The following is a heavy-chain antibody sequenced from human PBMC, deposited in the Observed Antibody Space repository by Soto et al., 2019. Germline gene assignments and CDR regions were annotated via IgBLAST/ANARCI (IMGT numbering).Heavy chain of an antibody. CDR1: GGSISSYY. J-gene: IGHJ4*02. CDR3: ARARRDPFNIPRFDY. CDR2: IYYSGST. Sequence: PSETLSLTCTVSGGSISSYYWSWIRQPPGKGLEWIGYIYYSGSTNYNPSLKSRVTIPVDTSKNQFSLKLSSVTAADTAVYYCARARRDPFNIPRFDYWGQGTMVTVSS. V-gene: IGHV4-59*01.